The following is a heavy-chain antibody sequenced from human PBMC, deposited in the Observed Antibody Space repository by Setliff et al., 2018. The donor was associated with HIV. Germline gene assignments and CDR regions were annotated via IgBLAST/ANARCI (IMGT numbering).Heavy chain of an antibody. Sequence: GGSLRLSCAASGFTFSSYSMNWVRQAPGKGMEWVSAISGSGGSTYYADSVKGRFTISRDNAKNTLYLQMNSLRAEDTAVYYCTTELLGSSWYGVDYYGMDVWGQGTTVTVSS. J-gene: IGHJ6*02. CDR1: GFTFSSYS. V-gene: IGHV3-23*01. CDR3: TTELLGSSWYGVDYYGMDV. CDR2: ISGSGGST. D-gene: IGHD6-13*01.